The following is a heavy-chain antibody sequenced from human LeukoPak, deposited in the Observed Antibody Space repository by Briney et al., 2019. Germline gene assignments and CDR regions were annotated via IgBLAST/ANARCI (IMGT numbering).Heavy chain of an antibody. CDR3: TKVRVATKLTTELDY. V-gene: IGHV3-33*06. J-gene: IGHJ4*02. Sequence: GGSLRLSCAASGFTFSSYGMHWARQAPGKGLEWVAVIWYDGSNKYYADSVKGRFTISRDNSKNTLYLQMNSLRAEDTAVYYCTKVRVATKLTTELDYWGQGTLVTVSS. D-gene: IGHD4-17*01. CDR2: IWYDGSNK. CDR1: GFTFSSYG.